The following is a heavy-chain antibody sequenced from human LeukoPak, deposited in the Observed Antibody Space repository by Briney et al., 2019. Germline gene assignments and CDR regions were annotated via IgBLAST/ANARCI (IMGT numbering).Heavy chain of an antibody. CDR1: GGSISSSSYY. D-gene: IGHD2-21*02. J-gene: IGHJ3*02. CDR2: IYYSGST. Sequence: PSETLSLTCTVSGGSISSSSYYWGWIRQPPGKGLEWIGSIYYSGSTYYNPSLKSRVTISVDTSKNQFSLKLSSVTAADTAVYYCARVSHIRPYCGGDCSPAFDIWGQGTMVTVSS. V-gene: IGHV4-39*07. CDR3: ARVSHIRPYCGGDCSPAFDI.